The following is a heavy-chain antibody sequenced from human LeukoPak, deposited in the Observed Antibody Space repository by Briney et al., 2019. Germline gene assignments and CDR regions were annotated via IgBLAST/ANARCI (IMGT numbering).Heavy chain of an antibody. CDR1: GFTLTSWW. D-gene: IGHD2-21*01. V-gene: IGHV3-7*03. CDR2: IKPDGSDK. J-gene: IGHJ5*02. CDR3: ARADRLDGGPYLIGP. Sequence: GGSLRLSCAASGFTLTSWWMTWVRQLPGKGLEWVANIKPDGSDKYYVDSVKGRFTISRDNAKNSLYLQMNSLRAEDTAIYYCARADRLDGGPYLIGPWGQGTLVTVSS.